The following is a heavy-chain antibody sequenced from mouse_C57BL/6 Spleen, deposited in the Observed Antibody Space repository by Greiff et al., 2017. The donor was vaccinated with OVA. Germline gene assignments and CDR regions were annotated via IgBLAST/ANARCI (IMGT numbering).Heavy chain of an antibody. CDR3: ARHEEGTGIFDY. J-gene: IGHJ2*01. CDR2: FYPGSGSI. D-gene: IGHD4-1*01. Sequence: QVQLKQSGAELVKPGASVKLSCKASGYTFTEYTIHWVKQRSGQGLEWLGWFYPGSGSIKYNEKFQDKATLTADKSSSTVYMELSRLTSEDSSVYFCARHEEGTGIFDYWGQGTTLTVSS. CDR1: GYTFTEYT. V-gene: IGHV1-62-2*01.